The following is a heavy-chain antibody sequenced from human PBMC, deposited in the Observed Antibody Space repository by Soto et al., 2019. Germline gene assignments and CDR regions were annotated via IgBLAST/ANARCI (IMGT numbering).Heavy chain of an antibody. Sequence: QVQLVESGGGVVQPGRSLRLSCAASGFSFSNCGMHWVRQAPGKGLEWVAAISSDGSDKYYSESVKGRFTISRDNSTNPLFLQMNSLRVEDTAVYYCVKGSEVARQELDYWGQGTLVTVSS. CDR1: GFSFSNCG. V-gene: IGHV3-30*18. J-gene: IGHJ4*02. D-gene: IGHD2-15*01. CDR2: ISSDGSDK. CDR3: VKGSEVARQELDY.